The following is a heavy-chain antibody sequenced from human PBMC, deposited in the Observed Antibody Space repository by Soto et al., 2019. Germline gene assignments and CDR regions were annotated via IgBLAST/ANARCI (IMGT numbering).Heavy chain of an antibody. J-gene: IGHJ6*02. CDR2: ISYDGSNK. CDR1: GFTFSSYA. D-gene: IGHD3-3*01. V-gene: IGHV3-30-3*01. Sequence: QVQLVESGGGVVQPGRSLRLSCAASGFTFSSYAMHWVRQAPGKGLEWVTIISYDGSNKYYADSVKGRFTISRDNSKNTLYLQMKSLGAEDTAVYYCARGGVRFLEWLAYGMDVWGQGTTVTVSS. CDR3: ARGGVRFLEWLAYGMDV.